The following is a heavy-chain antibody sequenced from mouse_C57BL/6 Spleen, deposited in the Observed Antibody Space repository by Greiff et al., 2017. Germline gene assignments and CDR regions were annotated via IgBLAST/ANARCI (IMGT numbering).Heavy chain of an antibody. V-gene: IGHV1-50*01. D-gene: IGHD1-1*01. CDR3: ARGKRDYYGSSYLFDY. CDR2: IDPSDSYT. CDR1: GYTFTSYW. J-gene: IGHJ2*01. Sequence: QVQLQQPGAELVKPGASVKLSCKASGYTFTSYWMPWVKQRPGQGLEWIGEIDPSDSYTNYNQKFKGKATLTVDTSSSTAYMQLSSLTSEDSAVYYCARGKRDYYGSSYLFDYWGQGTTLTVSA.